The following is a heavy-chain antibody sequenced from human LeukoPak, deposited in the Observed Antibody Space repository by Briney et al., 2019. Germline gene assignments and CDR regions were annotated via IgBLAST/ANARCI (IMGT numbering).Heavy chain of an antibody. CDR1: GYTFTGYY. CDR3: ARVVDTAMVVGMDV. J-gene: IGHJ6*02. CDR2: IDPNSGGT. Sequence: ASVTVSCKASGYTFTGYYMHWVRQAPGQGLEWMGRIDPNSGGTNYAQKFQGRVTMTRDTSISTAYMELSRLRSDDTAVYYCARVVDTAMVVGMDVWGQGTTVTVSS. V-gene: IGHV1-2*06. D-gene: IGHD5-18*01.